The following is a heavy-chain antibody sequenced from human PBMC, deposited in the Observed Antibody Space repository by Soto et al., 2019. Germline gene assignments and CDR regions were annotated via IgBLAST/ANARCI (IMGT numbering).Heavy chain of an antibody. D-gene: IGHD3-3*01. CDR2: INPSNDNT. J-gene: IGHJ5*02. Sequence: ACGEGLYICCRGWARQEQEQVLEWMGWINPSNDNTNYAQKFRGRVTMTTDASTSTAHMELRSLKSDDTAVYYWVRDTKKDNKGYYLGWFDPCGQGFLSTVS. CDR3: VRDTKKDNKGYYLGWFDP. CDR1: GEGLYICC. V-gene: IGHV1-18*01.